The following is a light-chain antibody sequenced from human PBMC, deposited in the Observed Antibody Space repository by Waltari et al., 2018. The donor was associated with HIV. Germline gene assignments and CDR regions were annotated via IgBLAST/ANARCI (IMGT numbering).Light chain of an antibody. Sequence: QSALTQSASVSGSPGQSITISCTGTRSDVGGYNYVSWYQQHPGKAPKLMIYEVSNRPSGVSNRFSGSKSGNTASLTISGLQAEDEADYYCSSYTSSSTRVFGGGTKLTVL. V-gene: IGLV2-14*01. J-gene: IGLJ3*02. CDR2: EVS. CDR3: SSYTSSSTRV. CDR1: RSDVGGYNY.